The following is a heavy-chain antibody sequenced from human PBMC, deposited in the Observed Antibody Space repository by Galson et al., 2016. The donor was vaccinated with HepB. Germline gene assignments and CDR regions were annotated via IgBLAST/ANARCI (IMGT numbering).Heavy chain of an antibody. D-gene: IGHD2-15*01. CDR2: IKEDGSEE. J-gene: IGHJ5*02. CDR3: AKRYCSGGSCYHVDH. V-gene: IGHV3-7*03. Sequence: SLRLSCAASGFTFSSYWMSWIRQAPGKGLEWVANIKEDGSEEYYVDSVKGRFTISRDNAKNSLYLQMNRLRAEDTAVYYCAKRYCSGGSCYHVDHWGQGTLVTVSS. CDR1: GFTFSSYW.